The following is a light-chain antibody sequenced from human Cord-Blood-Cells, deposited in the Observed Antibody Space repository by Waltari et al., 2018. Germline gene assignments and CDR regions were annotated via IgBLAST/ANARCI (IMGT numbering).Light chain of an antibody. Sequence: QSLLMQPPSVAGPPGQGVTISCTGSSSNIGAGHDVHWYQQLPGTAPKLLIYGNGNGPAGVPDGFDGCRSGSSESLAITGLQDEDEDGYYCQYYDSTMSGWVFGGVTTLTV. V-gene: IGLV1-40*01. CDR3: QYYDSTMSGWV. J-gene: IGLJ3*02. CDR1: SSNIGAGHD. CDR2: GNG.